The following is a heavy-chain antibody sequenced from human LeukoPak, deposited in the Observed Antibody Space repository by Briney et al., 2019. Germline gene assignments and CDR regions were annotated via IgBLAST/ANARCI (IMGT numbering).Heavy chain of an antibody. D-gene: IGHD4-23*01. CDR2: INPSGGST. J-gene: IGHJ5*02. Sequence: RRASVKVSCKASGYTFTSYYMHWVRQAPGQGLEWMGIINPSGGSTSYAQKFQGRVTMTRDVSTSTDYMELSSLRSEDTAVYYCARDNSVEDTAWWFDPWGQGTLVTVSS. CDR1: GYTFTSYY. CDR3: ARDNSVEDTAWWFDP. V-gene: IGHV1-46*01.